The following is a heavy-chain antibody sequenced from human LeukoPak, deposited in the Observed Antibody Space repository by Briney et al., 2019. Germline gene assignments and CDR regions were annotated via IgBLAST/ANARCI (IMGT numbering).Heavy chain of an antibody. CDR1: GFTFSSYW. D-gene: IGHD3-10*01. Sequence: GGSLRLSCAASGFTFSSYWMSWVRQAPGKGLEWVADVKQNGNEKNYVDSVKGRFTISIDNAKNSLFLQMNSLRADDTAVYYCARVSLNGSDTADYWGQGTLVTVSS. J-gene: IGHJ4*02. V-gene: IGHV3-7*01. CDR2: VKQNGNEK. CDR3: ARVSLNGSDTADY.